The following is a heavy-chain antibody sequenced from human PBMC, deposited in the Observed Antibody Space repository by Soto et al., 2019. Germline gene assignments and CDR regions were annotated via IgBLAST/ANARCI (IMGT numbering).Heavy chain of an antibody. J-gene: IGHJ6*03. D-gene: IGHD6-13*01. CDR3: ARVLSSSWPSYYYYYYYMDV. CDR1: GFTFSSYW. Sequence: GGSLRLSCAASGFTFSSYWVSWVRQAPGKGLEWVANIKQDGSEKYYVDSVKGRFTISRDNAKNSLYLQMNSLRAEDTAVYYCARVLSSSWPSYYYYYYYMDVWGKGTTVTVSS. CDR2: IKQDGSEK. V-gene: IGHV3-7*04.